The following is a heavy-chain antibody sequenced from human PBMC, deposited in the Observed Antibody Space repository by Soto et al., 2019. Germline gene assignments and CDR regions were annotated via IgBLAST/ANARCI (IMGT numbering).Heavy chain of an antibody. CDR3: ARGGSMRQWLIKKDFDY. J-gene: IGHJ4*02. CDR1: GGSFSGYY. Sequence: SQTLSLTCAVYGGSFSGYYCSWIRQPPAKGLEWIGELNHPASTNYNPSLKSRVTISVDTSNDQFSLKLSAVTAADTSVYYCARGGSMRQWLIKKDFDYWGQGTLVTVSS. V-gene: IGHV4-34*01. CDR2: LNHPAST. D-gene: IGHD6-19*01.